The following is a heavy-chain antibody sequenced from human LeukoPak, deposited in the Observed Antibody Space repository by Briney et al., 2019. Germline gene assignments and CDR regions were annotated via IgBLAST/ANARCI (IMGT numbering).Heavy chain of an antibody. CDR1: GGSISSGDYY. Sequence: PSETLSLTCSVSGGSISSGDYYWSWIRQSPGKGLEWIGYIFYSGSTYYNPSLKSRLTIPVDTSKNQFSLKLSSVTAADTAVYYCATEDTSGAYFDFWGQGTLVTVSS. V-gene: IGHV4-30-4*01. D-gene: IGHD3-22*01. CDR2: IFYSGST. CDR3: ATEDTSGAYFDF. J-gene: IGHJ4*02.